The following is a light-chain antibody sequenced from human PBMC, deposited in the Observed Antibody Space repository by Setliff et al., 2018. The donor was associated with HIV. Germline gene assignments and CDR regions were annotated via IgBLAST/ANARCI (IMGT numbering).Light chain of an antibody. Sequence: QSALTQPRSVSGSPGQSVTISCTGTSSDVGGYNYVSWYQQHPGKAPKLMIYDVSRRPSGVPDRFSGSKSGNTASLTISGLQAEDEAEYYCCSYAGSYTFAFGSGTKGTVL. CDR2: DVS. CDR1: SSDVGGYNY. J-gene: IGLJ1*01. CDR3: CSYAGSYTFA. V-gene: IGLV2-11*01.